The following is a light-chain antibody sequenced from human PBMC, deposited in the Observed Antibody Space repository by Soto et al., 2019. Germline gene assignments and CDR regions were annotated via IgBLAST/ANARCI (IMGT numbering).Light chain of an antibody. CDR2: DAS. J-gene: IGKJ1*01. CDR3: QQYNSYPRT. Sequence: DIQMTQSPSTLSASVRDRVTITCRASQSISSWLAWYQQEPGKAPKLLIYDASSLESGVPSRFSGSGSGTEFTLTISSLQPDDFATYYCQQYNSYPRTFGQGTKVEIK. CDR1: QSISSW. V-gene: IGKV1-5*01.